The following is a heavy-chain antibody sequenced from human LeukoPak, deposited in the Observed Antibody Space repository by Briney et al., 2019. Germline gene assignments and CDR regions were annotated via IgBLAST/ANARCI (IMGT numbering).Heavy chain of an antibody. D-gene: IGHD3-22*01. Sequence: PGGSLRLSCAPPGFTFSSHWMHWLRQAPEKGMVWVSRINSDGSSTNYADAVKGRFTVSRDNAKNTLYLQVNSLSAEDAAVYYCARDKSSGYWFIDYWGQGTLVTVSS. V-gene: IGHV3-74*01. J-gene: IGHJ4*02. CDR3: ARDKSSGYWFIDY. CDR1: GFTFSSHW. CDR2: INSDGSST.